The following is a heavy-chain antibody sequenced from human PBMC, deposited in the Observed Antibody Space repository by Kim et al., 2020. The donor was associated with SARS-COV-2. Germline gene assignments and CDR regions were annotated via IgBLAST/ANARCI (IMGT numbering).Heavy chain of an antibody. CDR3: ASAPAMYYYGSGSYYILDTFDI. V-gene: IGHV4-39*01. CDR2: IYYSGST. J-gene: IGHJ3*02. Sequence: SETLSLTCTVSGGSISSSSYYWGWIRQPPGKGLEWIGSIYYSGSTYYNPSLKSRVTISVDTSKNQFSLELSSVTAADTAVYYCASAPAMYYYGSGSYYILDTFDIWGQWTMVTFSS. D-gene: IGHD3-10*01. CDR1: GGSISSSSYY.